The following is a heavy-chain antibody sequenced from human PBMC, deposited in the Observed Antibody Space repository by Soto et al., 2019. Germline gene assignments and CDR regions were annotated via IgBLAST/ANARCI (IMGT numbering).Heavy chain of an antibody. CDR2: IKSKTDGGTT. CDR3: TTVPGYYDYIWGSYRNWFDP. J-gene: IGHJ5*02. Sequence: PGGSLRLSCAASGFTFSNAWMSWVRQAPGKGLEWVGRIKSKTDGGTTDYAAPVKGRFTISRDDSKNTLYLQMNSLKTEDTAVYYCTTVPGYYDYIWGSYRNWFDPWGQGTLVTVSS. CDR1: GFTFSNAW. V-gene: IGHV3-15*01. D-gene: IGHD3-16*01.